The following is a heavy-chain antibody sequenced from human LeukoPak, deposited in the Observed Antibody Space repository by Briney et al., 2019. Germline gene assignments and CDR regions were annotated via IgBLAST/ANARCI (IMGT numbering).Heavy chain of an antibody. CDR3: ARCMSELDYGDYAYYYHMDV. Sequence: PSQTLSLTCTVSGDSLTIGSRYWSWIRQPAGTGLEWIGHFYSSTRTTYNPSLESRVTISGDTAKNQFSLKLDSVTAADTAVYFCARCMSELDYGDYAYYYHMDVWGKGTTVTVSS. CDR2: FYSSTRT. CDR1: GDSLTIGSRY. V-gene: IGHV4-61*09. D-gene: IGHD4-17*01. J-gene: IGHJ6*04.